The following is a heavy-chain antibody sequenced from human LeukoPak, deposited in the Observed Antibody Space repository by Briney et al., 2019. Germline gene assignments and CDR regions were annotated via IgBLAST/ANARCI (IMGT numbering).Heavy chain of an antibody. Sequence: GGSLRLPCAASGFTFSSYAMHWVRQAPGKGLEWVAVISYDGSNKYYADSVKGRFTISRDNSKNTLYLQMNSLRAEDTAVYYCARAYCTNGVCYSVVDYWGQGTLVTVSS. CDR1: GFTFSSYA. CDR2: ISYDGSNK. CDR3: ARAYCTNGVCYSVVDY. V-gene: IGHV3-30*01. J-gene: IGHJ4*02. D-gene: IGHD2-8*01.